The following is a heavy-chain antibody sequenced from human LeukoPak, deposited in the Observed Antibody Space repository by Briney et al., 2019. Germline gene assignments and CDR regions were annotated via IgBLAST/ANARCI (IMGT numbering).Heavy chain of an antibody. CDR3: ARKYCSGGSCYDGDAFDI. CDR1: GFTFGSYS. CDR2: ISSSSTYI. J-gene: IGHJ3*02. V-gene: IGHV3-21*01. D-gene: IGHD2-15*01. Sequence: GGSLRLSCAASGFTFGSYSMNWVRQAPGKGLEWVSSISSSSTYIYYADSVKGRFTISRDNAKNSLYLQMNSLGAEDTAVYYCARKYCSGGSCYDGDAFDIWGQGTMVTVSS.